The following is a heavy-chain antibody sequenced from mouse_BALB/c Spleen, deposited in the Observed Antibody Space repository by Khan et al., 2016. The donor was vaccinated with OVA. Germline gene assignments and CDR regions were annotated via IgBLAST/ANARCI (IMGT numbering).Heavy chain of an antibody. CDR3: ARNYDYDEGLAY. CDR2: IWSGGST. CDR1: GFSLTPYG. V-gene: IGHV2-2*02. Sequence: VELVESGPGLVQPSQSLSITCTVSGFSLTPYGVHWVSQSPGKGLEWLGVIWSGGSTDYNAPFISRLSISKDSSKSQVFFKMNSLQVNDTAIYYCARNYDYDEGLAYWGQGTLVTVSA. D-gene: IGHD2-4*01. J-gene: IGHJ3*01.